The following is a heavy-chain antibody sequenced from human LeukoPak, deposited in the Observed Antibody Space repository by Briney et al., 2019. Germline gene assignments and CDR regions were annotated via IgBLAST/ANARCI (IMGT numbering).Heavy chain of an antibody. CDR3: ARDGFLDGDGVFFFDY. J-gene: IGHJ4*02. D-gene: IGHD4-17*01. V-gene: IGHV4-59*01. Sequence: PSETLSLTCTVSTASISNYYWSWIRQPPGKGLEWIGYISFNGSTNYNPSLKSRVAISIDTSKNQLSLKVTSVTAADTAVYYCARDGFLDGDGVFFFDYWGQGTLVTVSS. CDR2: ISFNGST. CDR1: TASISNYY.